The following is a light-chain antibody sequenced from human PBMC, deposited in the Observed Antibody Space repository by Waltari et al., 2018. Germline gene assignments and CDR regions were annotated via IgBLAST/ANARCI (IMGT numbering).Light chain of an antibody. CDR1: SSDVGGYNY. J-gene: IGLJ2*01. CDR2: DVS. V-gene: IGLV2-14*01. CDR3: SSYTSSSTVV. Sequence: QSALTQPASVSGSPGQSITISCTGTSSDVGGYNYVSWYQQHPRKAPKLMIYDVSKLPSGVSNRFSGSKSGNTASLTISGLQAEDEADYYCSSYTSSSTVVFGGGTKLTVL.